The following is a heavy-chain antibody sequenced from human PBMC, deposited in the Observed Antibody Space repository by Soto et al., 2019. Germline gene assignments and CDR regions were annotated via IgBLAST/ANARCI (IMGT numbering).Heavy chain of an antibody. CDR3: ARLEGLATISYYFDY. V-gene: IGHV4-39*01. CDR2: IYYRGNT. D-gene: IGHD3-9*01. Sequence: QLQLQESGPGLVKPSETLSLTCSVSGDSINSDNYYWGWIRQPPGKGLEWLGSIYYRGNTYYNPSLNTRVTISLYKSKSQFSLKLNSVTAADSAVYFCARLEGLATISYYFDYWGQGTLVTVSS. J-gene: IGHJ4*02. CDR1: GDSINSDNYY.